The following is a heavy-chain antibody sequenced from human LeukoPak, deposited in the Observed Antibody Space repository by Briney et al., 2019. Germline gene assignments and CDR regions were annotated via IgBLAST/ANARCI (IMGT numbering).Heavy chain of an antibody. CDR2: ISAYNGNT. J-gene: IGHJ4*02. Sequence: AASVKVSCKASGYTFTGYYIHWVRQAPGQGLEWMGWISAYNGNTNYAQKLQGRVTMTTDTSTSTAYMELRSLRSDDTAVYYCAGGVDFDYWGQGTLVTVSS. V-gene: IGHV1-18*04. D-gene: IGHD2-15*01. CDR3: AGGVDFDY. CDR1: GYTFTGYY.